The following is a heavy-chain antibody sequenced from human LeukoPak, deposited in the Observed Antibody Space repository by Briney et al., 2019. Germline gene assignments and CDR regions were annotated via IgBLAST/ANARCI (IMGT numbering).Heavy chain of an antibody. J-gene: IGHJ4*02. CDR1: GFTFDDYG. CDR2: INWNGGST. CDR3: ARDTEGQQLVPHFDY. D-gene: IGHD6-13*01. Sequence: GGSLRLSCAAPGFTFDDYGMSWVRQAPGKGLEWVSGINWNGGSTGYADSVKGRFTISRDNAKNSLYLQMNSLRAEDTALYYCARDTEGQQLVPHFDYWGQGTLVTVSS. V-gene: IGHV3-20*04.